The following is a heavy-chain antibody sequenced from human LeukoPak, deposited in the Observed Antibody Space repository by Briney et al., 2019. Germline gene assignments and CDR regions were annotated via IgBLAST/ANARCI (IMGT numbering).Heavy chain of an antibody. CDR2: IYYSGTT. V-gene: IGHV4-39*07. CDR1: GGSISSSPYY. CDR3: AKGAGGFSYYNWFDP. Sequence: SESLSLTCTVSGGSISSSPYYWGWIRQPPGKGLEWIGSIYYSGTTHYNPSLESRVTISVDTSKNQFSLKLASVTAADTAIYYCAKGAGGFSYYNWFDPWGQGTLVTVSS. J-gene: IGHJ5*02. D-gene: IGHD5-18*01.